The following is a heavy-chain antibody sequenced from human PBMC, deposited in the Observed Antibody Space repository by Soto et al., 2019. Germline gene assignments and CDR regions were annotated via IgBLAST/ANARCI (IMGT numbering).Heavy chain of an antibody. CDR3: ARYKPSPEWLRLNYFAN. Sequence: EVQLVESGGGLVQPGGSLRLSCAASGFTFSSYSMNWVRQAPGKGVEWVSFISSSSDTIYYADSVKGRFTISGDNAKNSLYLQMNSVRDEDTAVYYGARYKPSPEWLRLNYFANWGQGYLVNVSS. J-gene: IGHJ4*02. CDR1: GFTFSSYS. CDR2: ISSSSDTI. D-gene: IGHD5-12*01. V-gene: IGHV3-48*02.